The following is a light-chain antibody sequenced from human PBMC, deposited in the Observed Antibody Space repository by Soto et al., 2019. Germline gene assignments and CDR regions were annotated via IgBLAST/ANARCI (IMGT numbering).Light chain of an antibody. J-gene: IGKJ5*01. Sequence: IVLTQSPDTLSLSPGEIATLSCRASQIVSSSYLAWYQQKPGQAPRLLIYGASSRATGIPDRFSGSGSGTDFTLTISRLEPEDFAVYYCQQFGSSLPITFGQGTRLEIK. CDR2: GAS. V-gene: IGKV3-20*01. CDR1: QIVSSSY. CDR3: QQFGSSLPIT.